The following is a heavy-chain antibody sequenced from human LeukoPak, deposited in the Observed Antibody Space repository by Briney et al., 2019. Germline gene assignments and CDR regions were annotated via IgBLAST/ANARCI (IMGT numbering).Heavy chain of an antibody. Sequence: GGSLRLSCAASGFTFSSYAMHWVRQAPGKGLEWVAVISYDGSNKYYADSVKGRFTISRDNSKNTLYLQMNSLRAEDTAVYYCARDSGHHYYFDYWGQGTLVSVSS. V-gene: IGHV3-30-3*01. CDR2: ISYDGSNK. CDR3: ARDSGHHYYFDY. CDR1: GFTFSSYA. J-gene: IGHJ4*02.